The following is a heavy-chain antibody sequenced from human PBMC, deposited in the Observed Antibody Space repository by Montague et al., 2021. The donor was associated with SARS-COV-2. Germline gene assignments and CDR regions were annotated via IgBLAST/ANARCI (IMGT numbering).Heavy chain of an antibody. V-gene: IGHV4-34*01. D-gene: IGHD2-2*01. J-gene: IGHJ6*03. CDR2: INHSGST. Sequence: SETLSLTCAVYGGSFSDYYWSWIRQPPGKGLEWIGEINHSGSTNYNPSLKSRVTISVDTSKNQFSLKLSSVTAADTAVYYCARFLRRVVAAATGHCEKNYYCDYMDVWGKGTTVTVSS. CDR3: ARFLRRVVAAATGHCEKNYYCDYMDV. CDR1: GGSFSDYY.